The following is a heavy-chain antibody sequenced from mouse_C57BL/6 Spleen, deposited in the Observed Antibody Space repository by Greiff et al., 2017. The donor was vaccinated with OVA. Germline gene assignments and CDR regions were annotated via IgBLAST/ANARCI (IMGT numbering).Heavy chain of an antibody. J-gene: IGHJ4*01. CDR3: APDPYAMDY. V-gene: IGHV1-76*01. CDR2: IYPGSGNT. CDR1: GYTFTDYY. Sequence: QVQLKESGAELVRPGASVKLSCKASGYTFTDYYINWVKQRPGQGLEWIARIYPGSGNTYYNEKFKGKATLTAEKSSSTAYMQLSSLTSEDSAVYFCAPDPYAMDYWGQGTSVTVSS.